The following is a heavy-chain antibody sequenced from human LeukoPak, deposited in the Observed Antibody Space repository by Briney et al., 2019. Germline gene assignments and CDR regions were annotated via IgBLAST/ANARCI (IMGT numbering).Heavy chain of an antibody. J-gene: IGHJ5*02. Sequence: SETLSLTCTVSGGSISSYYWGWIRQPPGKGLEWIGYIYYSGSTNYNPSLKSRVTISVDTSKNQFSLKLSSVTAADTAVYYCARRAADHPYNWFDPWGQGTLVTVSS. CDR1: GGSISSYY. CDR3: ARRAADHPYNWFDP. D-gene: IGHD6-13*01. CDR2: IYYSGST. V-gene: IGHV4-59*01.